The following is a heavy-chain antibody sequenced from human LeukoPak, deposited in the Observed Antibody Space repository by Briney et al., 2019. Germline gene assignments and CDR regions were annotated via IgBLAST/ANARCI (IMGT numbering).Heavy chain of an antibody. CDR3: ARAYTAMAYNWFDP. D-gene: IGHD5-18*01. CDR2: IYYSGST. Sequence: PSETLSLTCTVSGGSISSSSYYWGWIRQPPGKGLEWIRSIYYSGSTYYNPSLKSRVTISVDTSKNQFSLKLSSVTAADTAVYYCARAYTAMAYNWFDPWGQGTLVTVSS. J-gene: IGHJ5*02. CDR1: GGSISSSSYY. V-gene: IGHV4-39*01.